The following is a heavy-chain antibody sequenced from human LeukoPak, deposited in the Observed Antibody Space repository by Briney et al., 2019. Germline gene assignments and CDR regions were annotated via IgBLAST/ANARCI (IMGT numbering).Heavy chain of an antibody. Sequence: PGGSLRLSCTASGLTFGDYAMSWFRQAPGKGLEWVGRSRDKGNSYTTAYAASVRGRFTISRDDSKNSLYLQMNSLKIEDTAVYYCTKLARAPRDFDYWGQGTLVTVSS. CDR3: TKLARAPRDFDY. V-gene: IGHV3-72*01. CDR2: SRDKGNSYTT. CDR1: GLTFGDYA. D-gene: IGHD3-10*01. J-gene: IGHJ4*01.